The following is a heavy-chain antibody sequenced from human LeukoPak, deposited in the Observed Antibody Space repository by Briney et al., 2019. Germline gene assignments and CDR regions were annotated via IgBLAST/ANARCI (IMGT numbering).Heavy chain of an antibody. D-gene: IGHD6-13*01. V-gene: IGHV3-23*01. CDR1: GFTFSSYA. CDR2: ISGSGGST. Sequence: QTGGSLRLSCAASGFTFSSYAMSWVRQAPGKGLEWVSAISGSGGSTYYADSVKGRFTISRDNSKNTLYLQMNSLRAEDTAVYYCAKDVHLIAAAGTGGDAFDIWGQGTMVTVSS. CDR3: AKDVHLIAAAGTGGDAFDI. J-gene: IGHJ3*02.